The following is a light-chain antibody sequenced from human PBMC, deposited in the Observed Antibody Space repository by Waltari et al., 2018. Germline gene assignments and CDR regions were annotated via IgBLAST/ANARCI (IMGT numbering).Light chain of an antibody. J-gene: IGLJ1*01. CDR1: DAAGGGSYY. V-gene: IGLV2-14*03. Sequence: HSALAQPASVSGSPGPSVTTSCTGTDAAGGGSYYFSWYQQHPGKVPKIIIDDDSVRPSGISSRFSGSKSGNTASLTISGLQAEDEADYYCGSYSGTTTYVFGTGTYVTVL. CDR2: DDS. CDR3: GSYSGTTTYV.